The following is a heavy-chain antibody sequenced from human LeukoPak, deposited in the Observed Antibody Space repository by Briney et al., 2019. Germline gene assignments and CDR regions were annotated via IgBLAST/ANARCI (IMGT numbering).Heavy chain of an antibody. D-gene: IGHD2-2*01. CDR1: GFTVSSNY. CDR2: IYSGGST. J-gene: IGHJ4*02. CDR3: AKGQYCSTTSCYSVPSSYYFDY. Sequence: GGSLRLSCAASGFTVSSNYMSWVRQAPGKGLEWVSVIYSGGSTYYADSVKGRFTISRDNAKNSLYLQMNSLRAEDTAVYFCAKGQYCSTTSCYSVPSSYYFDYWGQGTLVTVSS. V-gene: IGHV3-53*01.